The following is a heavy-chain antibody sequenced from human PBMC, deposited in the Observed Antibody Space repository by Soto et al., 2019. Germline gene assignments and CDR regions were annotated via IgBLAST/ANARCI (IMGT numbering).Heavy chain of an antibody. J-gene: IGHJ4*02. D-gene: IGHD3-10*01. CDR2: ISPMFGAA. V-gene: IGHV1-69*19. Sequence: QVQLVQSGAEMKKPGSPVKVSCQSSGGTFNTSAMNWVRQAPGQGPEWMGDISPMFGAANYAPKFQGRVTMTADESTGTSYMQLSSLTSEDTALYFCAREVQVHTPAFVYWGQGTLVTVSS. CDR3: AREVQVHTPAFVY. CDR1: GGTFNTSA.